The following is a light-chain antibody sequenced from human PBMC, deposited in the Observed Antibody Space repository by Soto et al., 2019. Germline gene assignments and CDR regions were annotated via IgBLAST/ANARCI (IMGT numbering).Light chain of an antibody. CDR1: QSVTSSN. CDR3: QQYGASPVT. V-gene: IGKV3-20*01. CDR2: DAS. Sequence: VLTQSPGTLSLSPGEGATLSCRASQSVTSSNLAWYQQKPGQAPRLLIYDASIRASGISDRFSGSGSGTDFILTISRLEPEDFAVYYCQQYGASPVTFGQGTKLEIK. J-gene: IGKJ2*01.